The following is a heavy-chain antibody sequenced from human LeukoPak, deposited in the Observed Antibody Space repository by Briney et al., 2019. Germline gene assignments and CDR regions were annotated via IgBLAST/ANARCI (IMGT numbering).Heavy chain of an antibody. CDR2: ISGSGGST. V-gene: IGHV3-23*01. D-gene: IGHD3-10*01. J-gene: IGHJ6*03. CDR1: GFTFSSYA. CDR3: AKDRGAVSAGDYYYYMDV. Sequence: GGSLRLSCAASGFTFSSYAMSWVRQAPGKGLEWASAISGSGGSTYYADSVKGRFTISRDNSKNTLYLQMNSLGAEDTALYYCAKDRGAVSAGDYYYYMDVWGKGTTVSVSS.